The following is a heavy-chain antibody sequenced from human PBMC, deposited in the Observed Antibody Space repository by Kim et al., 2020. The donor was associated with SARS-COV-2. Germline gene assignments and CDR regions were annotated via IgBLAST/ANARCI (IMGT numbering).Heavy chain of an antibody. D-gene: IGHD1-1*01. Sequence: ASVKVSCKASGYTFTSYAMNWVRQAPGHGLSWIVWISTNTGNPPSAQGFPGRFVFSLDTSVSTAYLQLSRLPAAYTSLYSFSRTHVATSVVQATLYFAL. V-gene: IGHV7-4-1*02. J-gene: IGHJ2*01. CDR2: ISTNTGNP. CDR3: SRTHVATSVVQATLYFAL. CDR1: GYTFTSYA.